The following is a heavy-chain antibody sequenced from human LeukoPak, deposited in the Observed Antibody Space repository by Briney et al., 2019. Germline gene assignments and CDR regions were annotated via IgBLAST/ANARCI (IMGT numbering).Heavy chain of an antibody. J-gene: IGHJ3*02. Sequence: SVKVSCKASGGTFSSYAISWVRQAPGQGLEWMGRIIPILGIANYAQKFQGRVTITADKSTSTAYMELSSLRSEDAAVYYCAREGVITGTTRAFDIWGQGTMVTVSS. V-gene: IGHV1-69*04. CDR3: AREGVITGTTRAFDI. CDR1: GGTFSSYA. D-gene: IGHD1-7*01. CDR2: IIPILGIA.